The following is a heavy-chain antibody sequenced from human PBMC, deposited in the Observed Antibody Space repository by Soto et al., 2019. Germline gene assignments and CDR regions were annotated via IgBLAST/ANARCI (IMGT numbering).Heavy chain of an antibody. D-gene: IGHD3-10*01. J-gene: IGHJ5*02. CDR1: GGSFSGYY. CDR2: INHSGST. V-gene: IGHV4-34*01. CDR3: ARGLSGSGSYYKPPNWFDP. Sequence: SETLSLTCAVYGGSFSGYYWSWIRQPPGKGLEWIGEINHSGSTNYNPSLKSRVTISVDTSKNQFSLKLSSVTAADTAVYYCARGLSGSGSYYKPPNWFDPWGQGTLVTVSS.